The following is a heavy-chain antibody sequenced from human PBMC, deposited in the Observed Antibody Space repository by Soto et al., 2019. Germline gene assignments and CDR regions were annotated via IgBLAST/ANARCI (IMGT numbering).Heavy chain of an antibody. D-gene: IGHD2-21*02. V-gene: IGHV4-34*01. Sequence: SETLSLTCAVYGGSFSGYYWTWIRQPPGKGLEWIGEINHSGTINFNPSLKSRLTISLDTSKKHFSLKLSSVTDADTAAYYCARADRTLVTSYSLDVWGQGTTVT. J-gene: IGHJ6*02. CDR3: ARADRTLVTSYSLDV. CDR1: GGSFSGYY. CDR2: INHSGTI.